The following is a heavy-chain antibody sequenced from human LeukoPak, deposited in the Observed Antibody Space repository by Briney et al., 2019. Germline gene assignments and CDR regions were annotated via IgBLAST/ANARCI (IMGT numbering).Heavy chain of an antibody. V-gene: IGHV3-30*18. CDR3: AKFLGYGGNWRFGAFDI. CDR2: ISYDGSNK. J-gene: IGHJ3*02. Sequence: GGSLRLSCAASGFTFSSYGMHWVRQAPGKGLEWVAVISYDGSNKYYADSVKGRFTISRDNSKNTLYLQMNSLRAEDTAVYYCAKFLGYGGNWRFGAFDIWGQGTMVTVSS. CDR1: GFTFSSYG. D-gene: IGHD4-23*01.